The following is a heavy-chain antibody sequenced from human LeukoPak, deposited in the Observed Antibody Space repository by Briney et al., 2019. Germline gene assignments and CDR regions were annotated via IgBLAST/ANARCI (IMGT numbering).Heavy chain of an antibody. CDR3: ARDFREIHMAAIFFDY. J-gene: IGHJ4*02. Sequence: ASVKVSCKASGYKFTDFGISWVREAPGQGLEWMGWISAYNGNIQYAQTFQDRVIMTTDIPTSTAFMELWGLRSDDTAVYYCARDFREIHMAAIFFDYWGQGTEVSVSS. CDR1: GYKFTDFG. D-gene: IGHD5-24*01. CDR2: ISAYNGNI. V-gene: IGHV1-18*01.